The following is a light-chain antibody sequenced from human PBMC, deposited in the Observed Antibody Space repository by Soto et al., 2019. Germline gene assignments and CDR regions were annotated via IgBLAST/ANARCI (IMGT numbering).Light chain of an antibody. CDR1: SSDVGGYNY. CDR3: SSYTSSSTPYV. Sequence: QSVLTQPASVSGSPGQSITISCTGTSSDVGGYNYVSWYQQRPGKAPKLMIYEVSNRPSGVSNRFSGSKSGNTASLTISGLQAEDEADYYCSSYTSSSTPYVFGTGTQLTVL. J-gene: IGLJ1*01. CDR2: EVS. V-gene: IGLV2-14*01.